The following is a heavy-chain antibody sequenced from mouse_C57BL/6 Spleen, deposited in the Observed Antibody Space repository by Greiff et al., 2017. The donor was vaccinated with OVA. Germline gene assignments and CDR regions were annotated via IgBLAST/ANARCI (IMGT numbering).Heavy chain of an antibody. CDR1: GYTFTSYW. J-gene: IGHJ2*01. Sequence: QVQLQQPGAELVKPGASVKLSCKASGYTFTSYWMHWVKQRPGQGLEWIGMIHPNSGSTNYNEKFKSKATLTVDKSSSTAYMQLSSLTSEDSAVYYCARAGAAQATGDWGQGTTLTVSS. CDR3: ARAGAAQATGD. V-gene: IGHV1-64*01. CDR2: IHPNSGST. D-gene: IGHD3-2*02.